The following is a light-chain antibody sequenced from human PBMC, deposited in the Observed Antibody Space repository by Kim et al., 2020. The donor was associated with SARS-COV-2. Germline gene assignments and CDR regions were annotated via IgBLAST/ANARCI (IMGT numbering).Light chain of an antibody. V-gene: IGLV1-51*01. CDR2: DNI. CDR1: SYNIGRNY. Sequence: QSVLTQPPSVSAAPGQKVTISCSGHSYNIGRNYVSWYQLVPGTAPKLLIYDNIQRPSGIPDRFSASKSGTSATLTGLQTGDEADYYCGAWDGSLSAAVFGGGTQLTVL. CDR3: GAWDGSLSAAV. J-gene: IGLJ3*02.